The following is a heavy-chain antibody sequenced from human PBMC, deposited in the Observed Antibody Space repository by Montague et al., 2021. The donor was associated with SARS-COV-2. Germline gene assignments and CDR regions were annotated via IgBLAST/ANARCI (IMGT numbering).Heavy chain of an antibody. CDR1: GFTFTSYG. Sequence: SLRLSCAVSGFTFTSYGMDWVRQAPGKVLEWVSHINSVSSNLAYADSVTGRFTISRDNAKNTLYLEMNSLREEDTAIYYCARDEDGDYEFDYWGQGTPVTVSS. V-gene: IGHV3-48*02. J-gene: IGHJ4*02. D-gene: IGHD4-17*01. CDR2: INSVSSNL. CDR3: ARDEDGDYEFDY.